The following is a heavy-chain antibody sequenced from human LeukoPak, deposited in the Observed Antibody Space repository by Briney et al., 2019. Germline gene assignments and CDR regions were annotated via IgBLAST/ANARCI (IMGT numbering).Heavy chain of an antibody. CDR2: IYYSGST. J-gene: IGHJ5*02. D-gene: IGHD3-22*01. CDR3: ARSGYYDSSGYYPYNWFDP. V-gene: IGHV4-39*01. Sequence: PSETLSLTCTVSGGSISSSSYYWGWIRQPPGKGLEWIGSIYYSGSTYYNPSLKSRVTISVDTSKNQFSLKLSSVTAADTAVYYCARSGYYDSSGYYPYNWFDPWGQGTLVTVSS. CDR1: GGSISSSSYY.